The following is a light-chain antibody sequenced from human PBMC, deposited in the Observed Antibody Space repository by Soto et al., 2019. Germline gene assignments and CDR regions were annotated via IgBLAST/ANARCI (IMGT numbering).Light chain of an antibody. J-gene: IGKJ3*01. V-gene: IGKV1-39*01. CDR2: AAS. CDR3: QQSYSTQFT. CDR1: QSISSY. Sequence: DIQMTQSPSSLSASVGDRVTITCRASQSISSYLNWYQQKPGKAPKLLIYAASSLQSGVPSRFSGSGSGTAFTLTISSLQPEDFATYYFQQSYSTQFTFGPGTKVDI.